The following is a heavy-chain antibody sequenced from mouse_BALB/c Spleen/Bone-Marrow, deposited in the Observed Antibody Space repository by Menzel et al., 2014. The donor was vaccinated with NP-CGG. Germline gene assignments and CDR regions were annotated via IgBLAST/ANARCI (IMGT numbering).Heavy chain of an antibody. CDR3: SRLRMITTYFDV. J-gene: IGHJ1*01. CDR2: ISSSGSYT. D-gene: IGHD2-4*01. CDR1: GFTFSSYA. Sequence: VQLKESGGGLAKPGGSLQLSCAASGFTFSSYAMSWVRQTPGKRLEWVATISSSGSYTYYPDSVKGRFTISRGNAKNTLYLQMSSLRSEDTAMFYCSRLRMITTYFDVWGAGTTVTVSS. V-gene: IGHV5-9-3*01.